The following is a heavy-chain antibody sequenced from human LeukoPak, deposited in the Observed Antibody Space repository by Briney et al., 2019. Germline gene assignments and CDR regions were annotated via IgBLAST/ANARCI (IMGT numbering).Heavy chain of an antibody. CDR1: GYTFTGYY. V-gene: IGHV1-2*02. J-gene: IGHJ3*02. Sequence: GASVKVSCKASGYTFTGYYMHWVRQAPGQGLEWMGWINPNSGGTNYAQKFQGRVTITRDTSISTAYMELSRLRSDDTAVYYCARDYYDSSGPRAGCAFDIWGQGTMVTVSS. CDR2: INPNSGGT. CDR3: ARDYYDSSGPRAGCAFDI. D-gene: IGHD3-22*01.